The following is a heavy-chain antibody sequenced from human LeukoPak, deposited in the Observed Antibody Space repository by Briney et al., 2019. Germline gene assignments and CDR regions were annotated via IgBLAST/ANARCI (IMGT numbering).Heavy chain of an antibody. CDR1: GFTFSSYA. CDR2: ISGSGGST. Sequence: GGSLRLSCAASGFTFSSYAMSWVRQAPGKGLEWVSAISGSGGSTYYADSMKGRFTISRDNSKNTLYLQMNSLRAEDTAVYYCAKVYSNNLTPFDYWGQGTLVTVSS. D-gene: IGHD4-11*01. CDR3: AKVYSNNLTPFDY. V-gene: IGHV3-23*01. J-gene: IGHJ4*02.